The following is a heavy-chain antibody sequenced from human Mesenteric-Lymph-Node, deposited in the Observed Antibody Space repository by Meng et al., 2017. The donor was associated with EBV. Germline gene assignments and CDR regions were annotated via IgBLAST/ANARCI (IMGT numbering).Heavy chain of an antibody. D-gene: IGHD3-22*01. V-gene: IGHV4-34*02. CDR1: GGSLRGYY. CDR2: VDHRGST. CDR3: ARAQWRRGYGLFLTKGDSFDP. J-gene: IGHJ5*02. Sequence: HLQSGGAGWFTHSQPRSLSVAVYGGSLRGYYWHWIRQPPGKGLEWIGEVDHRGSTNYNPSLKSRVTISLDTSKNQFSLKLTSVTAADTAVYYCARAQWRRGYGLFLTKGDSFDPWGQGTLVTVSS.